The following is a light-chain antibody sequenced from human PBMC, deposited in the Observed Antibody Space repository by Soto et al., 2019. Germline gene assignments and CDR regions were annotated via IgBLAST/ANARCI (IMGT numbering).Light chain of an antibody. Sequence: EIVMTQSPATLSVSPVEGATLSCMASQSVRTKLAWYQQKAGQAPRLLIYGASTRASGVSDRFSGSGSGTEYTLTISRLQSEDFAVYYCQQYDTWPPWTFGQGTKVDIK. CDR2: GAS. CDR3: QQYDTWPPWT. V-gene: IGKV3-15*01. J-gene: IGKJ1*01. CDR1: QSVRTK.